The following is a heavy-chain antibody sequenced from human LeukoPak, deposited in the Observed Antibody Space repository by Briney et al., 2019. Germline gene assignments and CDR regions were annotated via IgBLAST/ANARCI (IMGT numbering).Heavy chain of an antibody. J-gene: IGHJ4*02. Sequence: SVKISCKASGYIFTNYYLYWVRQAPGQGLEWMGVINPVGGVTTYAQRFQGRVTMTRDTSTSTFDMELSSLKSEDTAVYYCARDSGERGSGSYLIAYWGQGTLVTVSS. D-gene: IGHD3-10*01. CDR1: GYIFTNYY. V-gene: IGHV1-46*01. CDR2: INPVGGVT. CDR3: ARDSGERGSGSYLIAY.